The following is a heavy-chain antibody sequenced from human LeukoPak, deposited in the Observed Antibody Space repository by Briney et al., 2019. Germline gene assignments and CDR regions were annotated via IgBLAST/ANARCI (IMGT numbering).Heavy chain of an antibody. V-gene: IGHV3-9*01. D-gene: IGHD3-3*01. J-gene: IGHJ4*02. CDR2: MSWNSGSI. CDR1: GFTFDDYA. CDR3: AKETALVGGHAAIFDH. Sequence: GGSLRLSCAASGFTFDDYAMHWVRQAPGKGLEWVSGMSWNSGSIGYADSVKGRFTISRDNAKNSLYLQMNSLRAEDTAIYYCAKETALVGGHAAIFDHWGQGTLVTVSS.